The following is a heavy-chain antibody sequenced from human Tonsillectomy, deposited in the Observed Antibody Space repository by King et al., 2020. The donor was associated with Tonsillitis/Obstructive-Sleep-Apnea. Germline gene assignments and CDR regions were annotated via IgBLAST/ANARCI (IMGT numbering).Heavy chain of an antibody. Sequence: VQLVESGGGLVQPGGSLRLSCTASGFIFGTYWMNWVRQAPGKGLEWVATIKHDGSEKYFVDSVKGRFTISRDNAKNSLYMQINSLRADDTAVYYCARGSLVRALEFYSYGMDVWGQGTTVTVSS. CDR2: IKHDGSEK. V-gene: IGHV3-7*03. CDR1: GFIFGTYW. CDR3: ARGSLVRALEFYSYGMDV. J-gene: IGHJ6*02. D-gene: IGHD3-10*01.